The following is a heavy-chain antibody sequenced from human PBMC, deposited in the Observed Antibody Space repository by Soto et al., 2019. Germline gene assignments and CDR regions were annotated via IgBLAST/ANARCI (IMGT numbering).Heavy chain of an antibody. CDR3: ASNIVFWEYGMYF. Sequence: GGSLNPSCAPHWFAFPGTDMSWVRQAPGKGLEWVSAISGSAGSIYYADSVKGRFTISRDNSKNTLYLQMSSLRADFTAVYYCASNIVFWEYGMYFWGRGT. D-gene: IGHD1-26*01. J-gene: IGHJ6*02. CDR2: ISGSAGSI. CDR1: WFAFPGTD. V-gene: IGHV3-23*01.